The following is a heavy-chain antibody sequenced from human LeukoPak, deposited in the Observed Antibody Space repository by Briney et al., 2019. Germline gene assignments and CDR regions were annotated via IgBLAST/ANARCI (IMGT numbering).Heavy chain of an antibody. CDR3: ARITSNAFDI. V-gene: IGHV3-11*01. CDR2: ISSSGSTI. J-gene: IGHJ3*02. Sequence: LSLTCAVYGGSFSGYYWSWIRQAPGKGLEWVSYISSSGSTIYYADSVKGRFTISRDNAKNSLYLQMNSLRAEDTAVYYCARITSNAFDIWGQGTMVTVSS. CDR1: GGSFSGYY.